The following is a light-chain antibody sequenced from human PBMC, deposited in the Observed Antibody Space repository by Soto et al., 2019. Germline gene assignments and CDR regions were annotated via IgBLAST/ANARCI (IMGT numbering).Light chain of an antibody. CDR3: QSYDNSLSGLV. J-gene: IGLJ2*01. CDR1: SSNIGAGYG. Sequence: QSVLAQPPSVSGAPGQRVTISCTGSSSNIGAGYGVHWYQQFQGTAPKLFIFGNNNRPSGVPDRFSGSKSDSSASLAITGLPAEDEADYYCQSYDNSLSGLVFGGGTKLTVL. CDR2: GNN. V-gene: IGLV1-40*01.